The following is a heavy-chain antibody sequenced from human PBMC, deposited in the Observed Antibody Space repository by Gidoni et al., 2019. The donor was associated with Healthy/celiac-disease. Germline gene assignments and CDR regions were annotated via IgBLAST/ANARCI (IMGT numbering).Heavy chain of an antibody. CDR1: GFTVSSNY. J-gene: IGHJ3*02. Sequence: EVKLVESGGGLVQPGGSLQLSCAASGFTVSSNYMSWGRQEPGKGLEWVSVIYSGGSTYYADSVKGRFTISRDNSKNTLYLQMNSLRAEDTAVYYCAREWASYSLDAFDIWGQGTMVTVSS. V-gene: IGHV3-66*02. D-gene: IGHD1-26*01. CDR3: AREWASYSLDAFDI. CDR2: IYSGGST.